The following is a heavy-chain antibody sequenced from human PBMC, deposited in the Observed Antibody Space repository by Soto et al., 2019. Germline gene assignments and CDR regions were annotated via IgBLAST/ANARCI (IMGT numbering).Heavy chain of an antibody. J-gene: IGHJ4*02. CDR1: GGSISSSSYY. CDR2: IYYSGST. CDR3: ARLWYYYDSSGYYPLYFDY. D-gene: IGHD3-22*01. V-gene: IGHV4-39*01. Sequence: SETLSLTCTVSGGSISSSSYYWGWIRQPPGKGLEWIGSIYYSGSTYYNPSLKSRVTISVDTSKNQFSLKLSSVTAADTAVYYCARLWYYYDSSGYYPLYFDYWGQGTLVTVSS.